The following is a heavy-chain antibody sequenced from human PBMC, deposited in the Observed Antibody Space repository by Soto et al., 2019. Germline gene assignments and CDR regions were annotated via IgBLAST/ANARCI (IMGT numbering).Heavy chain of an antibody. CDR3: ARSQDSSGYWNSCFDP. V-gene: IGHV1-69*13. J-gene: IGHJ5*02. CDR1: GGTFSTYT. CDR2: IIPLFGTA. Sequence: SVKVSCKASGGTFSTYTMTWLRQAPGQGLEWMGGIIPLFGTANYAQKFQGRVTITADESTSTVYMELSSLRSEDTAVYYCARSQDSSGYWNSCFDPWGQGTLVTVSS. D-gene: IGHD3-22*01.